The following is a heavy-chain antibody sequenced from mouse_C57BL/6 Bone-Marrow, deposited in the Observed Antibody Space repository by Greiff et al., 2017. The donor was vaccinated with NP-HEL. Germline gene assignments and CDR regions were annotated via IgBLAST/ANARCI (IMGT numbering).Heavy chain of an antibody. D-gene: IGHD1-1*01. Sequence: EVQLQESGTVLARPGASVKMSCKTSGYTFTSYWMHWVKQRPGQGLEWIGAIYPGNSDTSYNQKFKGKAKLTAVTSASTAYMELSSLTNEDSAVYYCTRGYGSRKIGYWYFDVWGTGTTVTVSS. V-gene: IGHV1-5*01. CDR1: GYTFTSYW. CDR2: IYPGNSDT. J-gene: IGHJ1*03. CDR3: TRGYGSRKIGYWYFDV.